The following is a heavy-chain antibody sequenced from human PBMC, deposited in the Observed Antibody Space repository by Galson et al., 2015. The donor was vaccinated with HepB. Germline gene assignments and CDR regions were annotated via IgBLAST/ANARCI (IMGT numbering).Heavy chain of an antibody. D-gene: IGHD6-19*01. CDR3: ATVDPWGAVAGIDSGLVGFDI. CDR2: FDPEDGET. CDR1: GYTLTELS. V-gene: IGHV1-24*01. J-gene: IGHJ3*02. Sequence: SVKVSCKVSGYTLTELSMHWVRQAPGKGLEWMGGFDPEDGETIYAQKFQGRVTMTEDTSTDTAYMELSSLRSEDTAVYYCATVDPWGAVAGIDSGLVGFDIWGQGTMVTVSS.